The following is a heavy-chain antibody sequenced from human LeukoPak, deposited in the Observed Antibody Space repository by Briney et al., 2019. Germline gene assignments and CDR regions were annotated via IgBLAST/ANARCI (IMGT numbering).Heavy chain of an antibody. Sequence: GGSLRLSCAASGFTFSSYSMNWVRQAPGKGLEWVSCISSSSSYIYYADSVKGRFTISRDNAKDSLYLQMNSLRAEDTAVYYCARGDYCSSTSCSPPYYYYYGMDVWGQGTTVTVSS. D-gene: IGHD2-2*01. J-gene: IGHJ6*02. V-gene: IGHV3-21*01. CDR3: ARGDYCSSTSCSPPYYYYYGMDV. CDR2: ISSSSSYI. CDR1: GFTFSSYS.